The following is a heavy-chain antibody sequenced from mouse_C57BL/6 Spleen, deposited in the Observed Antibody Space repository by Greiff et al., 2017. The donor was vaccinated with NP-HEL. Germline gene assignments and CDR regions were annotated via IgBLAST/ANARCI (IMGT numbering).Heavy chain of an antibody. J-gene: IGHJ3*01. CDR2: INPGSGGT. Sequence: QVQLQQSGAELVRPGTSVKVSCKASGYAFTNYLIEWVKQRPGQGLEWIGVINPGSGGTNYNEKFKGKATLTADKSSSTAYMQLSSLTSEDSAVYFCAREKGYPFAYWGQGTLVTVSA. D-gene: IGHD2-2*01. CDR1: GYAFTNYL. CDR3: AREKGYPFAY. V-gene: IGHV1-54*01.